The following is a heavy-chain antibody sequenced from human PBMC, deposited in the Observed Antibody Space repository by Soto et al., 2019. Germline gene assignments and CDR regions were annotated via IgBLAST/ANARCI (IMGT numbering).Heavy chain of an antibody. J-gene: IGHJ3*02. CDR1: GGTFSSYA. Sequence: ASVKVSCKASGGTFSSYAISWVRQAPGQGLEWMGGIIPIFGTANYAQKFQGRVTITADKSASTAYKELSSLRSEDTAVYYCAREVPTPAMALVVDYAFDIWGQGTMVTVSS. D-gene: IGHD5-18*01. CDR3: AREVPTPAMALVVDYAFDI. V-gene: IGHV1-69*06. CDR2: IIPIFGTA.